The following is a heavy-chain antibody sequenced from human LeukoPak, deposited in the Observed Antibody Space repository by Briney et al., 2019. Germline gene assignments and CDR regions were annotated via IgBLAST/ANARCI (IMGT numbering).Heavy chain of an antibody. CDR3: ARGIITIFGIGYFDY. Sequence: SETLSLTCSVSGGSISLSYYYWGWIRQPPGKALEWIGSVYYSGTASYNPSLKSRVTISVDTSKNQFSLKLSSVTAADTAVYYCARGIITIFGIGYFDYWGQGTLVTVSS. D-gene: IGHD3-3*01. CDR2: VYYSGTA. V-gene: IGHV4-39*07. CDR1: GGSISLSYYY. J-gene: IGHJ4*02.